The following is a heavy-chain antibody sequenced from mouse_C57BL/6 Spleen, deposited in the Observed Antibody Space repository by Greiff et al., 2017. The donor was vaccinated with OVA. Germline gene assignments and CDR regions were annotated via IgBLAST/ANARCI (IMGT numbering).Heavy chain of an antibody. CDR1: GFTFSSYG. J-gene: IGHJ2*01. D-gene: IGHD2-4*01. CDR3: ARFYYDYDYFDD. V-gene: IGHV5-6*01. CDR2: ISSGGSYT. Sequence: EVQLQESGGDLVKPGGSLKLSCAASGFTFSSYGMSWVRQTPDKRLEWVATISSGGSYTYYPDSVKGRFTISRDNAKNTLYLQMSSLKSEDTAMYYCARFYYDYDYFDDWGQGTTLTVSS.